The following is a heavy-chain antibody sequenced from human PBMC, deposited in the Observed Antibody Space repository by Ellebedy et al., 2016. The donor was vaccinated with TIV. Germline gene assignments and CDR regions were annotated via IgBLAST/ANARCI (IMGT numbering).Heavy chain of an antibody. CDR2: ISGYSGNR. V-gene: IGHV1-18*01. Sequence: AASVKVSCKASGYTFTSYGFSWVRQAPGQGLEWMGWISGYSGNRNYAQKLQGRVTMTTDTSTNTAYMELRSLRSDDTAVYYCARPKGSYYNAFDYWGQGTLVTVSS. J-gene: IGHJ4*02. CDR1: GYTFTSYG. D-gene: IGHD3-10*01. CDR3: ARPKGSYYNAFDY.